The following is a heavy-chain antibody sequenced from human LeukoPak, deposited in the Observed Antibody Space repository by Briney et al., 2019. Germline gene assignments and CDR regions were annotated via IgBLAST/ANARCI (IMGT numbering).Heavy chain of an antibody. V-gene: IGHV4-59*08. CDR3: ARSIGGDSLGI. CDR2: IYYSGST. J-gene: IGHJ3*02. D-gene: IGHD2-21*01. Sequence: SETLSLTCTVSGGSISSYYWSWIRQPPGKGLEWIGYIYYSGSTNYNPSLKSRVTISVDTSKNQFSLKLSSVTAADTAVYYCARSIGGDSLGIWGQGTMVTVSS. CDR1: GGSISSYY.